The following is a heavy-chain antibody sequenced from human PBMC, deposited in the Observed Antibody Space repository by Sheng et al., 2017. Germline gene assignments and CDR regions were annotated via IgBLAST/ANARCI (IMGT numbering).Heavy chain of an antibody. D-gene: IGHD3-9*01. CDR1: GVSFSGYY. J-gene: IGHJ4*02. CDR3: ARGRTGYPPGVLDY. Sequence: QVQLQQWGAGLLKPSETLSLTCAVYGVSFSGYYWSWIRQPPGKGLEWIGEINHSGSTNYNPSLKSRVTISVDTSKNQFSLKLSSVTAADTAVYYCARGRTGYPPGVLDYWGQGTLVTVSS. V-gene: IGHV4-34*01. CDR2: INHSGST.